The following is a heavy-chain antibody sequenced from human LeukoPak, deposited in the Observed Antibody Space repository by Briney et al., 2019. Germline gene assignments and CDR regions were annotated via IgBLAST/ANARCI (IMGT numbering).Heavy chain of an antibody. J-gene: IGHJ4*02. V-gene: IGHV3-23*01. CDR2: IRGSGGRT. D-gene: IGHD2-2*01. CDR3: AKKGYCSSTSCVYYFDY. CDR1: GFTFSSYA. Sequence: GGSLTLSCAASGFTFSSYAMSWVRQAPGKGLEWVSAIRGSGGRTYYADSVKGRFTISRDHPKNTLYLQMNSLRAEDKAVYYCAKKGYCSSTSCVYYFDYWGQGTLVTVSS.